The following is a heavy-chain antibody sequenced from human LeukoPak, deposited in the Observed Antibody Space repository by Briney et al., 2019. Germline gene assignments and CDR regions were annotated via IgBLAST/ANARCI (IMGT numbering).Heavy chain of an antibody. CDR3: ARTRRCDILTGLDAFDI. D-gene: IGHD3-9*01. CDR1: GGSFSGYY. Sequence: SETLSLTCAVYGGSFSGYYWNWIRQPPGKGLEWIGEINHYGSTKYSPSLKSRVTISGDTSKNQFSLRLNSVTAADTAVYYCARTRRCDILTGLDAFDIWGQGTMVTVSS. J-gene: IGHJ3*02. V-gene: IGHV4-34*01. CDR2: INHYGST.